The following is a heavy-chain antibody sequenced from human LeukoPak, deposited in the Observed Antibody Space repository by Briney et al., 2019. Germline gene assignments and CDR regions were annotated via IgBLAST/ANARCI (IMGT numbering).Heavy chain of an antibody. Sequence: GGSLRLSCAASGFTFSSYEMNWVRQAPGKGLEWVSYISSSGSTIYYADSVKGRFTISRDNAKNSLHLQMNSLRGEDTAVYYCARDTAAAYSAYYYYGMDVWGRGTTVTVSS. CDR1: GFTFSSYE. CDR3: ARDTAAAYSAYYYYGMDV. D-gene: IGHD6-13*01. V-gene: IGHV3-48*03. J-gene: IGHJ6*02. CDR2: ISSSGSTI.